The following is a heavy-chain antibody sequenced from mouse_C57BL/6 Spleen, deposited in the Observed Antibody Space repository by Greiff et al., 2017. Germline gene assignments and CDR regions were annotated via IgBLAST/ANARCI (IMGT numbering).Heavy chain of an antibody. J-gene: IGHJ2*01. D-gene: IGHD2-14*01. V-gene: IGHV5-9-1*02. CDR1: GFTFSSYA. CDR3: TRGGNYFDY. Sequence: EVKLVESGEGLVKPGGSLKLSCAASGFTFSSYAMSWVRQTPEKRLEWVAYISSGGDYIYYADTVKGRFTISRDTARNTLYMQMSSLKSEDTAMYYCTRGGNYFDYWGQGTTLTVSS. CDR2: ISSGGDYI.